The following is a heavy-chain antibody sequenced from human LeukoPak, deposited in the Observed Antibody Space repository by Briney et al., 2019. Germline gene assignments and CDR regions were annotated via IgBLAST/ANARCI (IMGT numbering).Heavy chain of an antibody. Sequence: PSQTLSLTCTVSGGSISSGDYYWSWIRQPPGKGLEWIGYIYYSGSTYYNPSLKSRVTISVDTSKNQFSLKLSSVTAADTAVYYCARVPIPHHIVVVPAALDDAFDIWGQGTMVTVSS. CDR2: IYYSGST. CDR1: GGSISSGDYY. J-gene: IGHJ3*02. CDR3: ARVPIPHHIVVVPAALDDAFDI. D-gene: IGHD2-2*01. V-gene: IGHV4-30-4*01.